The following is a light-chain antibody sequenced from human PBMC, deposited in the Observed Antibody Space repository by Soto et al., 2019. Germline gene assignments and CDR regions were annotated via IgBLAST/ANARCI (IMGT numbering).Light chain of an antibody. J-gene: IGKJ5*01. Sequence: DIQMTQSPSSVSASVGDRVTITCRASQGLSSWLAWYQQKPGKAPKLLIYAGSSLQSGVSSRFSGTGGGTDFTLTISSLQPEDFATYYCQQANSFPVTFGLGTRLEIK. V-gene: IGKV1D-12*01. CDR2: AGS. CDR3: QQANSFPVT. CDR1: QGLSSW.